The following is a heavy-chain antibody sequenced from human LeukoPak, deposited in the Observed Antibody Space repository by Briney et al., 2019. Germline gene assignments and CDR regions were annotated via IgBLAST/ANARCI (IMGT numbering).Heavy chain of an antibody. D-gene: IGHD4-23*01. J-gene: IGHJ4*02. V-gene: IGHV1-46*01. CDR3: ARVHGGYYDHVDY. Sequence: ASVKVSCKASGYTFTSYYMHWVRQAPGQGLEWMGIINPSGGSTSCAQKLQGRVTMTRDASTSTVYMELSSLRSEDTAVYYCARVHGGYYDHVDYWGQGTLVTVSS. CDR2: INPSGGST. CDR1: GYTFTSYY.